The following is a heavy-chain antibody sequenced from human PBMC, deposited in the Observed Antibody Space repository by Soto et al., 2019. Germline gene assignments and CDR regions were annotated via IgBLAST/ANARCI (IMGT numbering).Heavy chain of an antibody. CDR2: IKQDGSEK. V-gene: IGHV3-7*04. J-gene: IGHJ4*02. CDR3: ARGSAAADDFDY. Sequence: EVQLVESGGGLVQPGGSLRLSCAASGFTFSSYWMSWVRQAPGKGLEWVANIKQDGSEKYYVDSVKGRFTISRDNAKNSLYLQMNSVRAEDTAVYYCARGSAAADDFDYWRQGTLVTVSS. CDR1: GFTFSSYW. D-gene: IGHD6-13*01.